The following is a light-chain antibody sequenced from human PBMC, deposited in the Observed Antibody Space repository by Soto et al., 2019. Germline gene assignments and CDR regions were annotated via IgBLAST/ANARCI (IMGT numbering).Light chain of an antibody. J-gene: IGKJ1*01. CDR3: QQYGSSLPT. V-gene: IGKV3-20*01. Sequence: EIVMTQSPATLSVSPGERATLSCRASQSVSSSYLAWYQQKPGQAPRLLIYGASSRATGIPDRFSGSGSGTDFTLTISRLEPEDFAVYYCQQYGSSLPTFGQGTKVDIK. CDR1: QSVSSSY. CDR2: GAS.